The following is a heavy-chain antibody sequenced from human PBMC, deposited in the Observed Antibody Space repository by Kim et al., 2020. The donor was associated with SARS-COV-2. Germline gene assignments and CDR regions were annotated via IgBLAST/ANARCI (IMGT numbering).Heavy chain of an antibody. V-gene: IGHV4-59*08. CDR1: GGSISSYY. D-gene: IGHD6-19*01. Sequence: SETLSLTCTVSGGSISSYYWSWIRQPPGKGLEWIGYIYYSGSTNYNPSLKSRVPISVDTPKNQFSRKLSSVTAADTSVYYCARHRKPNRDYIAVAIPYYYYYGMDVWGQGTTVTVSS. CDR3: ARHRKPNRDYIAVAIPYYYYYGMDV. J-gene: IGHJ6*02. CDR2: IYYSGST.